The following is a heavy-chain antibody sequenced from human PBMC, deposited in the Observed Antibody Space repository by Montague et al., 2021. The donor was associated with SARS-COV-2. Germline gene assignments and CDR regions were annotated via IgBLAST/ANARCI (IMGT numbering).Heavy chain of an antibody. D-gene: IGHD4-23*01. CDR1: GGSISSPGYY. CDR2: IDTSGTT. Sequence: TLSLTCTVYGGSISSPGYYWSWIRQPAGKGLEWIGRIDTSGTTNYNPSLKSRVTISVDTSKNQFTLKLTSVTAADTAVYYCARFTVVTSSLDFWGQGTLVPVSS. V-gene: IGHV4-61*02. J-gene: IGHJ4*02. CDR3: ARFTVVTSSLDF.